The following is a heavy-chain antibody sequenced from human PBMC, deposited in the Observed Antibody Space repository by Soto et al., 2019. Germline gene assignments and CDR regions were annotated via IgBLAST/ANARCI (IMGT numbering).Heavy chain of an antibody. J-gene: IGHJ5*02. CDR3: VRDRSWSYES. D-gene: IGHD1-26*01. V-gene: IGHV3-72*01. CDR2: IRNKVKSYST. Sequence: GGSLRLSCAASGFTFGDYYMDWVRQAPGKGLEWVGRIRNKVKSYSTEYAASVKGRFILSRDDSNNSLYLQMNSLRTEDTAVYYCVRDRSWSYESWGLGTLVTVSS. CDR1: GFTFGDYY.